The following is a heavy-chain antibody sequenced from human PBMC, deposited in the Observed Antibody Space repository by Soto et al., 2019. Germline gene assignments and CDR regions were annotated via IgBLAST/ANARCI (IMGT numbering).Heavy chain of an antibody. Sequence: GASVKVSCKASGYIFTSCAMHWVRQAPGHRLEWMGWISADNDNTRYSQKFQGRVTITSDTSASTAYLELSSLRSEDTAVYYCARTPGSSAWDINAFWGQGSLVTVSS. J-gene: IGHJ4*02. CDR3: ARTPGSSAWDINAF. CDR1: GYIFTSCA. V-gene: IGHV1-3*01. D-gene: IGHD6-19*01. CDR2: ISADNDNT.